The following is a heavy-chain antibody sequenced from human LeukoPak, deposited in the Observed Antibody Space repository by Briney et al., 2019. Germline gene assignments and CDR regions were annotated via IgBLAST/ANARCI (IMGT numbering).Heavy chain of an antibody. J-gene: IGHJ4*02. CDR3: ARAGIGYCGSTSCYEFDY. D-gene: IGHD2-2*01. CDR1: GYTFTSYD. V-gene: IGHV1-18*01. Sequence: ASVKVSCKASGYTFTSYDLSWVRQAPGQGLEWMGLISAHNGNPNYAQKFQGRVTMTTDTSTSTASMEVRSLRSDDTAVYYCARAGIGYCGSTSCYEFDYWGQGTLVTVSS. CDR2: ISAHNGNP.